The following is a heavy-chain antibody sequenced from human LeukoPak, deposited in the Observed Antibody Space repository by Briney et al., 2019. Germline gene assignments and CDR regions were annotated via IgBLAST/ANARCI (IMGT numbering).Heavy chain of an antibody. V-gene: IGHV4-30-4*02. J-gene: IGHJ3*02. CDR2: MYYSGST. Sequence: PSETLSLTCSVSGGSVSSGDYYWSWIRQPPGKGLEWIGYMYYSGSTYYSPSLKSRVTISVDTSKNQFSLKLSSVTAADTAAYYCARDGNWDGRWLQNFDAFDIWGQGTMVTVSS. CDR1: GGSVSSGDYY. D-gene: IGHD5-24*01. CDR3: ARDGNWDGRWLQNFDAFDI.